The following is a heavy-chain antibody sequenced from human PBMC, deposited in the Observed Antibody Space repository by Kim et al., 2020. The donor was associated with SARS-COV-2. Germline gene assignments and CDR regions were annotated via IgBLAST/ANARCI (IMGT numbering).Heavy chain of an antibody. Sequence: DYVKGRFTIAGDNAKNSLYLQMNRLRTEDTAFYYCAKDVWQQRGSNWFDSWGQGTLVTVSS. J-gene: IGHJ5*01. CDR3: AKDVWQQRGSNWFDS. D-gene: IGHD6-13*01. V-gene: IGHV3-9*01.